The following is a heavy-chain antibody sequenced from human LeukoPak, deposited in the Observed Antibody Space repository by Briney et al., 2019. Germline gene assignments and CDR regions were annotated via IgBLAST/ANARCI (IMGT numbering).Heavy chain of an antibody. CDR1: GGSISSGGYY. CDR3: ARDRYYYDSGREGAFDI. CDR2: IYYSGST. J-gene: IGHJ3*02. V-gene: IGHV4-31*03. D-gene: IGHD3-22*01. Sequence: PSDTLSLTCTVSGGSISSGGYYWSWIRQHPGKGLEWIGYIYYSGSTYYNPSLKSRVTISVDTSKNQFSLKLSSVTAADTAVYYCARDRYYYDSGREGAFDIWGQGTMVTVSS.